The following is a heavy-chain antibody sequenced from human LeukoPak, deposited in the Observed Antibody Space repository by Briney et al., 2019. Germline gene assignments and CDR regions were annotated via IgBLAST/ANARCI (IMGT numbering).Heavy chain of an antibody. J-gene: IGHJ4*02. Sequence: ASVKVSCKASGYTFTSYAMHWVRQAPGQRLEWMGWTNAGNGNTKYSQKFQGRVTITRDTSASTAYMELSSLRSEDTAVYYCARGRTVTRTFDYWGQGTLVTVSS. CDR1: GYTFTSYA. CDR3: ARGRTVTRTFDY. D-gene: IGHD4-17*01. V-gene: IGHV1-3*01. CDR2: TNAGNGNT.